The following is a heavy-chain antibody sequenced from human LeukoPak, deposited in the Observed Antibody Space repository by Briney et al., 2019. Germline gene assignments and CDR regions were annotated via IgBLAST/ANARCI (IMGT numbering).Heavy chain of an antibody. J-gene: IGHJ4*02. Sequence: GRSLRLSCAASGFTFSSYGMHWVRQAPGKGLEWVALIWYDGGNKYYADSVKGRFTISRDNSKNTLYLQMNSLTAEDTAVYYCARDIEEGRGDLRLGFDSWGQGTLVTVPS. D-gene: IGHD7-27*01. CDR2: IWYDGGNK. CDR1: GFTFSSYG. CDR3: ARDIEEGRGDLRLGFDS. V-gene: IGHV3-33*01.